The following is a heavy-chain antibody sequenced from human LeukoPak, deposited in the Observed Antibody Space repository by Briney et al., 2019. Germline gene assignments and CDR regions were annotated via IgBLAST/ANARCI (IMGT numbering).Heavy chain of an antibody. CDR1: GFTFSSYA. V-gene: IGHV3-23*01. J-gene: IGHJ4*02. D-gene: IGHD6-13*01. CDR3: ARDLYSSSWYFVSPGGY. CDR2: INGSA. Sequence: PGGSLRLSCAASGFTFSSYAMSWVRQAPGKGLEWVSVINGSAYNADSVKGRFTISRDNAKNSLYLQMNSLRAEDTALYYCARDLYSSSWYFVSPGGYWGQGTLVTVFS.